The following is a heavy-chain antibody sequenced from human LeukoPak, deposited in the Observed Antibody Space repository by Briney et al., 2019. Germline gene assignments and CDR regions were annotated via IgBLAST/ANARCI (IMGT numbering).Heavy chain of an antibody. Sequence: SETLSLTCTVSGGSISSGGYYWSWIRQPPGKGLEWIGYIYHSGSTNYNPSLKSRVTISVDTSKNQFSLKLSSVTAADTAVYYCAAGGIQLWLTLFDYWGQGTLVTVSS. CDR1: GGSISSGGYY. V-gene: IGHV4-61*08. CDR3: AAGGIQLWLTLFDY. CDR2: IYHSGST. D-gene: IGHD5-18*01. J-gene: IGHJ4*02.